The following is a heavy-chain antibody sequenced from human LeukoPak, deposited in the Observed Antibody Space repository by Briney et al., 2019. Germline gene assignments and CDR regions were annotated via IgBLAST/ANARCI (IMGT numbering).Heavy chain of an antibody. CDR1: GFTFSSYA. Sequence: PGGSLRLSCAASGFTFSSYAMSWVRQAPGKGLEWVSAISGSGGSTYYADSVKGRFTISRDNSKNTLYLQMNSLRAEDTAVYYCARDSRLGYYYDSSGYPDIWGQGTMVTVSS. J-gene: IGHJ3*02. CDR2: ISGSGGST. D-gene: IGHD3-22*01. V-gene: IGHV3-23*01. CDR3: ARDSRLGYYYDSSGYPDI.